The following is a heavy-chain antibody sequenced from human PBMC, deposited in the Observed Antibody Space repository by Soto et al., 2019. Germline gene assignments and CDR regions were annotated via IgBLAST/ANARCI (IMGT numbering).Heavy chain of an antibody. CDR3: AKDELATMEHYYGMDV. J-gene: IGHJ6*02. CDR2: ISYDGSNK. V-gene: IGHV3-30*18. D-gene: IGHD5-12*01. CDR1: GFTFSSYG. Sequence: QVQLVESGGGVVQPGRSLRLSCAASGFTFSSYGMHWLRQAPGTGLEWVAVISYDGSNKYYAESVTGRFTISRDNSKNTVYLQLNSLRAEDTAVYYCAKDELATMEHYYGMDVCGQGPTVTVSS.